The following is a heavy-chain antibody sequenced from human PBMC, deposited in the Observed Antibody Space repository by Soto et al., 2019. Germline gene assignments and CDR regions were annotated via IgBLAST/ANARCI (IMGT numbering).Heavy chain of an antibody. CDR3: AGEPYYYFPWNSIYGFDP. Sequence: GGSLRLSCAASGFTFSSYGMHWVRQAPGKGLEWVAVISYDGSNKYYADSVKGRFTISRDNSKNTLYLQMNSLRAEDTAVYYCAGEPYYYFPWNSIYGFDPWGQGTLVTVSS. J-gene: IGHJ5*02. CDR1: GFTFSSYG. V-gene: IGHV3-30*03. CDR2: ISYDGSNK. D-gene: IGHD3-10*02.